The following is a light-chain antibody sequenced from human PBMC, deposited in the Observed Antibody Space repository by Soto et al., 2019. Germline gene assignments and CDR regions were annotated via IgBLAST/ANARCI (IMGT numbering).Light chain of an antibody. CDR1: QSISGW. J-gene: IGKJ2*01. CDR2: DAS. V-gene: IGKV1-5*01. CDR3: QQYDRYSKT. Sequence: DIQMTQSPSFLSASVGDRATIACRASQSISGWLAWYQQKPGKAPKLLISDASTLKNGVPSRFSGSGSGTEFTLTISSLQPDDFATYYCQQYDRYSKTFGQGTRLEIK.